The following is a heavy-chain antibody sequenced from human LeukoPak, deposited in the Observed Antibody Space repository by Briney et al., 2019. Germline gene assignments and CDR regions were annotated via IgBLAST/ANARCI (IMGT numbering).Heavy chain of an antibody. CDR1: GFTFSSYA. CDR2: ISGSGGST. Sequence: PGGSLRLSCAASGFTFSSYAMSWVRQAPGKGLEWVSAISGSGGSTYYADSVKGRFTISRDNSKDTLYLQMNSLRAEDTAVYYCAKDMVRGVTLPYYFDYWGQGTLVTVSS. J-gene: IGHJ4*02. D-gene: IGHD3-10*01. CDR3: AKDMVRGVTLPYYFDY. V-gene: IGHV3-23*01.